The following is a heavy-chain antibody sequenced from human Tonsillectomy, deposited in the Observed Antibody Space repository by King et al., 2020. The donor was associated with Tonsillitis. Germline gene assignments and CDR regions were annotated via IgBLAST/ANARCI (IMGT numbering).Heavy chain of an antibody. CDR2: IYSGGST. J-gene: IGHJ6*03. D-gene: IGHD3-9*01. CDR3: ARVGYDLLTGYGGSYYYYYMDV. V-gene: IGHV3-66*01. CDR1: GFSVSNNH. Sequence: VQLVESGGDLVQPGGSLRLSCAASGFSVSNNHMTWVRQAPGKGLQWVSVIYSGGSTNSADSVKSRFSLSRDNSKNTLYLQMNSLRAEDTAVYYCARVGYDLLTGYGGSYYYYYMDVWGTGTTVTVS.